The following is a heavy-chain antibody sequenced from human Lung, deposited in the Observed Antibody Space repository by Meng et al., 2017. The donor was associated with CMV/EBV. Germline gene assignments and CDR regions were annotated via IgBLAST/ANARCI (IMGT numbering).Heavy chain of an antibody. D-gene: IGHD4-17*01. V-gene: IGHV4-34*01. CDR2: INHSGST. Sequence: SETLSLXCAVYGGSFSGYYWSWIRQPPGKGLEWIGEINHSGSTNYNPSLKSRVTISVDTSKNQFSLKLSSVTAADTAVYYCARGRKGLPGDYQGNYWGQGTLVTVSS. CDR1: GGSFSGYY. CDR3: ARGRKGLPGDYQGNY. J-gene: IGHJ4*02.